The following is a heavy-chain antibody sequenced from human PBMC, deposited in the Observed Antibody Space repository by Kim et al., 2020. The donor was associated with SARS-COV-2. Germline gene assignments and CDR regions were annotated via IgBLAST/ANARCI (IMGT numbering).Heavy chain of an antibody. CDR3: ARGVPDYDILTGYLPYWYFDL. Sequence: GGSLRLSCAASGFTVSSNYMSWVRQAPGKGLEWVSVIYSGGSTYYADSVKGRFTISRDNSKNTLYLQMNSLRAEDTAVYYCARGVPDYDILTGYLPYWYFDLWGRGTLVTVSS. V-gene: IGHV3-53*01. J-gene: IGHJ2*01. D-gene: IGHD3-9*01. CDR1: GFTVSSNY. CDR2: IYSGGST.